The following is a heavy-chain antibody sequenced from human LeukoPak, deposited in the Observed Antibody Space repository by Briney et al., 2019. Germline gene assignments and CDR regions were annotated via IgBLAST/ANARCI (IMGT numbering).Heavy chain of an antibody. J-gene: IGHJ5*02. CDR2: IYYSGST. CDR3: ARDWSNWFAP. D-gene: IGHD3-3*01. Sequence: SETLSLTCTVSGGSISSGGYYWSWIRQHPGKGLEWIGYIYYSGSTYYNPSLKSRVTISVDTSKNQFSLKLSSVTAADTAVYYCARDWSNWFAPWGQGTLVTVSS. V-gene: IGHV4-31*03. CDR1: GGSISSGGYY.